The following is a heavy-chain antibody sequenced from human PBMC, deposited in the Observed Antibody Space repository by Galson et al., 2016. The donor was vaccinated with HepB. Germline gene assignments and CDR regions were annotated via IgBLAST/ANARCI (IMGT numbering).Heavy chain of an antibody. CDR3: ARGGPSGSYYSRYYFYGMDV. J-gene: IGHJ6*02. CDR2: INHSGTT. CDR1: GRSFSGYY. D-gene: IGHD1-26*01. Sequence: ETLSLTCAVYGRSFSGYYWSWIRQPPGKGLEWIGQINHSGTTYYNPSLTSRVTISVDTSKNQFSLRLSSVTAADTAVYYCARGGPSGSYYSRYYFYGMDVWGQGTTVTVSS. V-gene: IGHV4-34*01.